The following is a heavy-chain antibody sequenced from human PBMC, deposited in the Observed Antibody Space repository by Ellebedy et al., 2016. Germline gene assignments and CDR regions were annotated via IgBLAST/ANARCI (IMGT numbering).Heavy chain of an antibody. CDR1: GFTFSSYA. J-gene: IGHJ4*02. D-gene: IGHD6-19*01. CDR2: ISGSGGNT. Sequence: GGSLRLSXAASGFTFSSYAMSWVRQAPGKGLEWVSAISGSGGNTYYADSVKGRFTISRDNSKNTLYLQLNSLRAEDTAVYYCAKDHSSGWFNFHFDYWGQGTLVTVSS. CDR3: AKDHSSGWFNFHFDY. V-gene: IGHV3-23*01.